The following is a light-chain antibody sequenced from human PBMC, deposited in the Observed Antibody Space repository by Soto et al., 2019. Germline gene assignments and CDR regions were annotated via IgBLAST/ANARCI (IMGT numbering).Light chain of an antibody. CDR2: GAS. V-gene: IGKV3-15*01. Sequence: EIVMTQSPANLSVSPGERATLSCRASQSVSSNLAWYQQKPGQGPRLLIYGASTRAPSIRAMFSGSVSGTEFTLTINSLQSEDFAVYFCQQYNKWPRYTFGQGTKQEIK. CDR3: QQYNKWPRYT. J-gene: IGKJ2*01. CDR1: QSVSSN.